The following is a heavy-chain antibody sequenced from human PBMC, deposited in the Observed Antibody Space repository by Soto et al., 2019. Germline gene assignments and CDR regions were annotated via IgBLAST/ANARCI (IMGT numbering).Heavy chain of an antibody. CDR1: GFTFGGYG. Sequence: SGGSLRLSCAASGFTFGGYGMHWVRLGPGKGLEWVAGVICNSGNISYADSVRGRFTISRDNAKNSVYLQMNSLREDDTALYYCAKTPALGKCGVCPDKSRFDPWGQGTLVTVSS. D-gene: IGHD2-8*02. CDR3: AKTPALGKCGVCPDKSRFDP. J-gene: IGHJ5*02. CDR2: VICNSGNI. V-gene: IGHV3-9*01.